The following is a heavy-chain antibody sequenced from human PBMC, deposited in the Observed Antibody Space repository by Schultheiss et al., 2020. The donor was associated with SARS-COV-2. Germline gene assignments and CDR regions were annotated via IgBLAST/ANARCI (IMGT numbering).Heavy chain of an antibody. CDR3: ARLSTGDHWLVDYYYGMDV. Sequence: GGSLRLSCEGSGYTFGDYWITWVRQMPGKGLEWMGVIYPGDSDAKYRPSFQGQVTISADKSISTAYLQWSSLKASDTAMYYCARLSTGDHWLVDYYYGMDVWGQGTTVTVSS. D-gene: IGHD7-27*01. CDR1: GYTFGDYW. V-gene: IGHV5-51*01. J-gene: IGHJ6*02. CDR2: IYPGDSDA.